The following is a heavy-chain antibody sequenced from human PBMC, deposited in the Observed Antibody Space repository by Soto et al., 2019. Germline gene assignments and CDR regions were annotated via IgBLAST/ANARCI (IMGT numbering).Heavy chain of an antibody. Sequence: GESLKISCKGSGYSFTSYWIGWVRQMPGKGLGWMGIIYPGDSDTRYSPSFQGQVTISADKSISTAYLQWSSLKASDTAMYYCARQIAARTAYYYYGMDVWGQGTTVTVSS. J-gene: IGHJ6*02. CDR2: IYPGDSDT. CDR3: ARQIAARTAYYYYGMDV. D-gene: IGHD6-6*01. CDR1: GYSFTSYW. V-gene: IGHV5-51*01.